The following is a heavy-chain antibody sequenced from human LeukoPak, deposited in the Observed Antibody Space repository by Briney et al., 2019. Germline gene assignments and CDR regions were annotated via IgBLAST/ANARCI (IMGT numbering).Heavy chain of an antibody. CDR2: INSDGSST. CDR3: AREADSGYSSSH. Sequence: GGSLRLSCAASGFTFSSYWMHWVRQAPGKGLVWVSRINSDGSSTSYADSVKDRITTSRDNAKNTLYLQMNSLRAEDTAVYYCAREADSGYSSSHWGQGTLVTVSS. J-gene: IGHJ4*02. V-gene: IGHV3-74*01. CDR1: GFTFSSYW. D-gene: IGHD6-13*01.